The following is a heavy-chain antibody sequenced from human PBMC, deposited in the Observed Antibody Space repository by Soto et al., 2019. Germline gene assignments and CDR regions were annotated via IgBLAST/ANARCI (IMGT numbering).Heavy chain of an antibody. CDR2: IGVYNGNT. D-gene: IGHD2-15*01. V-gene: IGHV1-18*01. J-gene: IGHJ3*02. Sequence: QVQLVQSGAEVKKPGASVKVSCKASGYNFNNYGVTWVRQAPGQGLEWMAWIGVYNGNTKYPQKVQGRVTVTADTSTSTAYMELRSLTSDDTAIYYCAIDIAGGEDIWGQGTMVTVSS. CDR3: AIDIAGGEDI. CDR1: GYNFNNYG.